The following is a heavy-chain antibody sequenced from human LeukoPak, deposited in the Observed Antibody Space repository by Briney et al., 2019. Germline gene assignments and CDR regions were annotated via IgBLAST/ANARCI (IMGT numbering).Heavy chain of an antibody. J-gene: IGHJ5*02. Sequence: GGSLRLSCAASGFTFSDYYMSWIRQAPGKGLEWVSRINSDGSGTRYADSVKGRFTISRDNAKNTLYLQMNSLRADDTAVYYCAREVSGDPWYNWFDPWGQGTLVTVSS. V-gene: IGHV3-74*01. D-gene: IGHD4-17*01. CDR1: GFTFSDYY. CDR2: INSDGSGT. CDR3: AREVSGDPWYNWFDP.